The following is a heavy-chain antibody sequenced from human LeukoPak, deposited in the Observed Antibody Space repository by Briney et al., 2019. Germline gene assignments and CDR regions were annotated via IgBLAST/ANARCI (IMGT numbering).Heavy chain of an antibody. CDR3: ARVNMGIQLWSEDP. V-gene: IGHV4-34*01. CDR1: GVSFSGYY. D-gene: IGHD5-18*01. J-gene: IGHJ5*02. CDR2: INHSGST. Sequence: EPSETLCLTCAVYGVSFSGYYGSWIRQPPGEGLDWIGEINHSGSTNYNPSLKSRVTIAVDTSKNQFSLKLSSVTAADTAVYYCARVNMGIQLWSEDPWGQGTLVTVSS.